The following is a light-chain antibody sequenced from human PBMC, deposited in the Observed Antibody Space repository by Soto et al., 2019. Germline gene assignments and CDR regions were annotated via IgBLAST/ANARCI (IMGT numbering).Light chain of an antibody. V-gene: IGLV2-11*01. Sequence: QSALTQPRSVSGSPGQSVSISCTGTISDVAGYNYVSWYQHHPGKAPKLLISDVTKRPSWVPDRFSGSKSGNTASLTISELQAEHEADYYCSSYAGKNNLVFGGGTKVTVL. CDR2: DVT. CDR1: ISDVAGYNY. J-gene: IGLJ2*01. CDR3: SSYAGKNNLV.